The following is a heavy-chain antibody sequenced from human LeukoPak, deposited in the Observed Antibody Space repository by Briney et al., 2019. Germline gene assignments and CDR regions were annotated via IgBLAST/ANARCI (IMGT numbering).Heavy chain of an antibody. D-gene: IGHD6-19*01. Sequence: ASVKVSCKASGYTFTGYYMHWVRQAPGQGLEWMGWINPNSGGTNYAQKFQGRVTMTRDTSISTAYMELSRLRSDDTAVYYCARDQQWLVQGDAFDIWGQGTMVTVSS. V-gene: IGHV1-2*02. CDR1: GYTFTGYY. CDR3: ARDQQWLVQGDAFDI. CDR2: INPNSGGT. J-gene: IGHJ3*02.